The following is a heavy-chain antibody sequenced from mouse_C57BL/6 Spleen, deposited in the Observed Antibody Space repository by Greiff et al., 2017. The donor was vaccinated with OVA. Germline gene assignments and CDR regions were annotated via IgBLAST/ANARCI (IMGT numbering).Heavy chain of an antibody. Sequence: QVQLQQPGAELVKPGASVKLSCKASGYTFTSYWMHWVKQRPGQGLEWIGMIHPNSGSTNYNEKFKSKATLTVDKSSSTAYMQLSSLTSEDSAVYYCARDGDYDGFAYWGQGTLVTVSA. CDR1: GYTFTSYW. V-gene: IGHV1-64*01. D-gene: IGHD2-4*01. J-gene: IGHJ3*01. CDR2: IHPNSGST. CDR3: ARDGDYDGFAY.